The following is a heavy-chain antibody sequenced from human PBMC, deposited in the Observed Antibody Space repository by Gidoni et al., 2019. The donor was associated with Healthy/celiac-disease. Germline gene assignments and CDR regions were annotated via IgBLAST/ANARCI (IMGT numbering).Heavy chain of an antibody. D-gene: IGHD1-1*01. J-gene: IGHJ4*02. CDR3: ARDGRLAYYFDY. CDR2: ISSSSSYI. V-gene: IGHV3-21*01. CDR1: GFTFSSYS. Sequence: GGSLRLSCAASGFTFSSYSMNWVRQAPGKGLEWVSSISSSSSYIYYADSVKGRFTISRDNAKNSLYLQMNSLRAEDTAVYYCARDGRLAYYFDYWGQGTLVTVSS.